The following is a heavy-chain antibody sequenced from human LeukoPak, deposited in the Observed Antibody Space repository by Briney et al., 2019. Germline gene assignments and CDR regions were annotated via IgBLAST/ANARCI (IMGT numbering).Heavy chain of an antibody. V-gene: IGHV3-53*01. Sequence: GGSLRLSCAASGFTVSSNYMSWVRQAPGKGLEWVSVIYSGGSTYYADSVKGRFTISRDNSKNTLYLQMNSLRAEDTAVYYCARARPTYGHGGGYYYVGGAFDIWGQGTMVTVSS. CDR1: GFTVSSNY. D-gene: IGHD3-22*01. CDR3: ARARPTYGHGGGYYYVGGAFDI. J-gene: IGHJ3*02. CDR2: IYSGGST.